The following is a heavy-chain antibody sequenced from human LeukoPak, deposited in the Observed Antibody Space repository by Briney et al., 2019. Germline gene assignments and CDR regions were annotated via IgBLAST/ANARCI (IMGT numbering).Heavy chain of an antibody. V-gene: IGHV4-39*01. Sequence: TSETLSLTCTVSGGSISSSSYYWGWIRQPPGKELEWIGSIYYSGSTYYNPSLKSRVTISVDTSKNQFSLKLSSVTAADTAVYYCASSWIQLWLYYFDYWGQGTLVTVSS. CDR1: GGSISSSSYY. CDR3: ASSWIQLWLYYFDY. CDR2: IYYSGST. D-gene: IGHD5-18*01. J-gene: IGHJ4*02.